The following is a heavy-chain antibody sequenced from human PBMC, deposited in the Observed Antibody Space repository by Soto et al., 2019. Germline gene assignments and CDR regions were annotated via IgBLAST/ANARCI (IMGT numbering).Heavy chain of an antibody. J-gene: IGHJ6*03. CDR2: IYHSGST. V-gene: IGHV4-4*02. Sequence: SETLSLTCAVSGGSISSSNWWSWVRQPPGKGLEWIGEIYHSGSTNYNPSLKSRVTILVDKSKNQFSLKLSSVTAADTAVYYCARESPSSRPKTYMDVWGQGTTVTVSS. CDR1: GGSISSSNW. CDR3: ARESPSSRPKTYMDV. D-gene: IGHD6-6*01.